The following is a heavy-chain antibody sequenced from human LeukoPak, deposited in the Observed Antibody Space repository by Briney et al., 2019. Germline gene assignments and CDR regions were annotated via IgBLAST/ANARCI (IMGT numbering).Heavy chain of an antibody. CDR1: GFTFSSYG. J-gene: IGHJ4*02. D-gene: IGHD6-13*01. CDR3: AKDTAYQQLVPYYFDY. V-gene: IGHV3-30*02. CDR2: IRYDGSNK. Sequence: SGGSLRLSCAASGFTFSSYGMHCVREAPGKGRGWVAFIRYDGSNKYYADSVKGRFTISRDNSKNTLYLQMNSLRAEDTAVYYCAKDTAYQQLVPYYFDYWGQGTLVTVSS.